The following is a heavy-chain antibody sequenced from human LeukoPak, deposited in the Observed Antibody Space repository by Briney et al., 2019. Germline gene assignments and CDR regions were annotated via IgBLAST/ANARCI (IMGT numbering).Heavy chain of an antibody. CDR1: GYTFTSYD. V-gene: IGHV1-8*03. CDR2: MNPNSGNT. Sequence: ASVKVSCKASGYTFTSYDINWVRQATGQGLEWMGWMNPNSGNTGYAQKFQGRVTITTNTSISAAYMEVSSLRSEDTAVYYYARGLYEVDYWGQGTLVTVSS. D-gene: IGHD3-16*01. CDR3: ARGLYEVDY. J-gene: IGHJ4*02.